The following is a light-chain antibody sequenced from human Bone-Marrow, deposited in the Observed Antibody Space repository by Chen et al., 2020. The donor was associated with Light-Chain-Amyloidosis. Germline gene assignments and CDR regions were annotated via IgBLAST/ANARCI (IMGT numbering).Light chain of an antibody. Sequence: DIQMTQSPSTLSASVGDRVTITCRASQSVDSWLAWYQQKPGQAPKLLIYKSSTLQSGVPSRFSGSGSGTEFTLTISSLQPDDLATYYCKHYTSRSRALTFGGGTKVEI. CDR1: QSVDSW. J-gene: IGKJ4*01. CDR2: KSS. CDR3: KHYTSRSRALT. V-gene: IGKV1-5*03.